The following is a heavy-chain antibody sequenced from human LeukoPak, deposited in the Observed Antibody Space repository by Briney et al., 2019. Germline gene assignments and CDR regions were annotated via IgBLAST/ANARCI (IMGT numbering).Heavy chain of an antibody. V-gene: IGHV4-30-4*07. CDR2: IYYSGST. CDR3: ASRRSYGDYSFDY. J-gene: IGHJ4*02. CDR1: GGSISSLGYS. Sequence: PSETLSLTCTVSGGSISSLGYSWSWLRQSPGKGLEWIGYIYYSGSTYYNPSPKSRFTISVDTSKNQFSLKLSSVTAADTAVYYCASRRSYGDYSFDYWGQGTLVTVSS. D-gene: IGHD4-17*01.